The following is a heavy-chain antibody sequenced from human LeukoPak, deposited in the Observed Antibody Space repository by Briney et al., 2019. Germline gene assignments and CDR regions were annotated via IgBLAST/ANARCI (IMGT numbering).Heavy chain of an antibody. CDR1: GGSISSSGYY. J-gene: IGHJ5*02. V-gene: IGHV4-39*07. D-gene: IGHD3-10*01. CDR2: IDYSGST. CDR3: ARGMVRGVIIQGNNWFDP. Sequence: SETLSLTCTVSGGSISSSGYYWGWIRQPPGKGLEWMGSIDYSGSTYYIPSLKSRLTISLDTSKNQFSLKLSSVTAADTAVYYCARGMVRGVIIQGNNWFDPWGQGTLVTVSS.